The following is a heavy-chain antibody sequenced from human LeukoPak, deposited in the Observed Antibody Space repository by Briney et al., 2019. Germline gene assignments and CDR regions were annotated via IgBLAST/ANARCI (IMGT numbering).Heavy chain of an antibody. Sequence: PGGSLRLSCAAPGFTFSSYAMHWVRQAPGKGLEWVAVISYDGSNKYYADSVKGRFTISRDNSKNTLYLQMNSLRAEDTAVYYCARYSVGATGIDYWGQGTLVTVSS. D-gene: IGHD1-26*01. CDR3: ARYSVGATGIDY. V-gene: IGHV3-30-3*01. CDR2: ISYDGSNK. J-gene: IGHJ4*02. CDR1: GFTFSSYA.